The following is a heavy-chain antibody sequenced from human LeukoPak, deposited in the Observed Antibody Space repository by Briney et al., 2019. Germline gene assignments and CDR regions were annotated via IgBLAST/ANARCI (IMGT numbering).Heavy chain of an antibody. CDR3: ARDLGYYDSSGFHHYYFDL. V-gene: IGHV4-31*03. J-gene: IGHJ2*01. CDR1: GGSISSGDYY. Sequence: PSETLSLTCTVSGGSISSGDYYWSWIRQHPGKGLEWIGHIHYSGSTYSNPSLKSRVTISVDTSKNQFSLKLSSVTAADTAVYYCARDLGYYDSSGFHHYYFDLSGRGTLVTVSS. CDR2: IHYSGST. D-gene: IGHD3-22*01.